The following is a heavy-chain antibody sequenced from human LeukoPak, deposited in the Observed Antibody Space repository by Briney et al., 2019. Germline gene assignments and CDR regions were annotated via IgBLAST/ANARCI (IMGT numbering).Heavy chain of an antibody. J-gene: IGHJ4*02. D-gene: IGHD4-17*01. CDR2: FDPEDGET. CDR3: ATVHGLEFGDVGLGC. CDR1: GYTLTELS. V-gene: IGHV1-24*01. Sequence: GAAVKDSCKVSGYTLTELSMHWVRQPPGKGLEWMGGFDPEDGETIYAQKFQGRVTMTEDTSTDTAYMELSSLRSEDTAVYYCATVHGLEFGDVGLGCWGQGTLVTVSS.